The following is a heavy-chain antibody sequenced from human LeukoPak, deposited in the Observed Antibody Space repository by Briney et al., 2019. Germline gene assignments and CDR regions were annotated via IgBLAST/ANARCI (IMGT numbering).Heavy chain of an antibody. CDR1: GYTFTGYY. CDR3: ARDQVWFDP. Sequence: ASVKVSYKASGYTFTGYYIHWVRQAPGQGLEWMGWINPNSGGTKYAQKFQGRVTMTRDTSISTAYMELSRLRSDDTAVYYCARDQVWFDPWGQGTLVTVSS. J-gene: IGHJ5*02. V-gene: IGHV1-2*02. CDR2: INPNSGGT.